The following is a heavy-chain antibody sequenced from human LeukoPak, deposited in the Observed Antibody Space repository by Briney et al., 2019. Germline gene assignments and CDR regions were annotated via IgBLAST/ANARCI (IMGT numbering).Heavy chain of an antibody. D-gene: IGHD6-19*01. CDR2: IRHSGST. V-gene: IGHV4-34*01. Sequence: SETLSLTCAVYGGSFSDYYWNWIRQPPGKGLEWIGEIRHSGSTNYNPSLKSRVTISVDTSKNQFSLKLSSVTAADTAVYYCARGTAIAVAGSFDYWGQGTLVTVSS. CDR3: ARGTAIAVAGSFDY. CDR1: GGSFSDYY. J-gene: IGHJ4*02.